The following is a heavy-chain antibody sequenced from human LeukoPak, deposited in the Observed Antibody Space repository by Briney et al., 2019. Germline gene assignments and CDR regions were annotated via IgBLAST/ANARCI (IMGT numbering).Heavy chain of an antibody. CDR1: GFTFSSYA. J-gene: IGHJ4*02. V-gene: IGHV3-23*01. CDR3: AKDRYSGGSCYYFDY. D-gene: IGHD2-15*01. CDR2: ISGSGGST. Sequence: SGGSLRLSCAASGFTFSSYAMSWVRQAPGKGLEWVSAISGSGGSTYYADSVKGRFTISRDNSKNTLYLQMNSLRAEDTAVYYCAKDRYSGGSCYYFDYWGQGTLVTVSS.